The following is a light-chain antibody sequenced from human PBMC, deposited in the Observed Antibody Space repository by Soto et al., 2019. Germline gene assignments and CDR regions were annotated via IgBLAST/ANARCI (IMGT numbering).Light chain of an antibody. CDR1: SSDVGGYNY. J-gene: IGLJ1*01. V-gene: IGLV2-14*03. Sequence: QSVLTQPASVSGSPGQSITISRTGTSSDVGGYNYVSWYQHHPGKAPKLIIFDVSNRPSGISNRFSGSKSGNTASLTISGLQAEDEADYYCISYTSSSPYVFGTGTKVTVL. CDR2: DVS. CDR3: ISYTSSSPYV.